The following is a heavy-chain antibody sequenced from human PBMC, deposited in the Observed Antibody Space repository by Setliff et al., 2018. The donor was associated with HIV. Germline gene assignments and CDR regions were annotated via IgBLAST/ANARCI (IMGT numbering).Heavy chain of an antibody. V-gene: IGHV4-39*01. CDR3: ARFYDYYGHRLDY. CDR2: MFYSGST. D-gene: IGHD3-16*01. Sequence: SETLSLTCTVSGGSINSGSYYWGWIRQPPEKGLEWIGTMFYSGSTYYNPSPKSRVTIFIDTSKNQFSLRLSSVTAADTAVYYCARFYDYYGHRLDYWGQGTQVTVSS. CDR1: GGSINSGSYY. J-gene: IGHJ4*02.